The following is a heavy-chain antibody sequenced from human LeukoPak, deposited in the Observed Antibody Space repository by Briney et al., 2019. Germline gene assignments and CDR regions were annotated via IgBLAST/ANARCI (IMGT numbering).Heavy chain of an antibody. Sequence: GRSLRLSCAASGFTFSDYTMHWVRKAPGKGLEWVAVISYDGSNKYHADSVKGRFTISRDNSKNTLYLQMNSLRAEDAAVYYCARDALYSSSWSLFDYWGQGTLVTVSS. CDR3: ARDALYSSSWSLFDY. J-gene: IGHJ4*02. V-gene: IGHV3-30-3*01. D-gene: IGHD6-13*01. CDR1: GFTFSDYT. CDR2: ISYDGSNK.